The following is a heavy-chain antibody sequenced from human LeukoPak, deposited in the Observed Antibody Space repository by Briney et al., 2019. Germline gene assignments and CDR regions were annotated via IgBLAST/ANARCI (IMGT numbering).Heavy chain of an antibody. V-gene: IGHV3-21*01. Sequence: GGSLRLSCAASGFTFSSYSMNWVRQAPGKGLEWVSSISSSSSYIYYADSVKDRFTISRDNAKNSLYLQMNSLRAEDTAVYYCARDSSSSWSPDWGQGTLVTVSS. J-gene: IGHJ4*02. CDR2: ISSSSSYI. D-gene: IGHD6-13*01. CDR1: GFTFSSYS. CDR3: ARDSSSSWSPD.